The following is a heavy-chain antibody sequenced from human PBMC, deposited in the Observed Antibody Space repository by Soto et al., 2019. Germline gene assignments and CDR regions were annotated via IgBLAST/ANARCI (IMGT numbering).Heavy chain of an antibody. CDR3: ARGIAATGKSPLDY. CDR2: ISYDGSNK. Sequence: PGGSLRLSCAASEFSFSSYGMHWVRQAPGKGLEWVAVISYDGSNKYYADSVKGRFTISRDNSKNTLFLHMNSLRPEDAAVYYCARGIAATGKSPLDYWGQGTLVTVSS. D-gene: IGHD6-13*01. V-gene: IGHV3-30*03. CDR1: EFSFSSYG. J-gene: IGHJ4*02.